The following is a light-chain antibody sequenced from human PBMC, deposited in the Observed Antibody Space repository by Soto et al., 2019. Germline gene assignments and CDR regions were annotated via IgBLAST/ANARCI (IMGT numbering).Light chain of an antibody. CDR3: CSYAGSYTGV. CDR2: DVS. V-gene: IGLV2-11*01. CDR1: SSDVGGYNF. Sequence: QPVLTQPRSVSGSPGQSVTISCTGTSSDVGGYNFVSWYQHHPGKAPKLMIYDVSKRPSGVPDRFSGSKSGNTASLTISGLQAEDEADYYCCSYAGSYTGVFGTGTKVTVL. J-gene: IGLJ1*01.